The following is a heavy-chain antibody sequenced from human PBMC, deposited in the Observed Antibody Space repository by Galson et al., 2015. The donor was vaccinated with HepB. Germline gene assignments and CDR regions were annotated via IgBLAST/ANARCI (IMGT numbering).Heavy chain of an antibody. CDR1: GFTFSSYW. CDR2: INSDGSST. V-gene: IGHV3-74*01. Sequence: SLRLSCAASGFTFSSYWMHWVRQAPGKGLVWVSRINSDGSSTSYADSVKGRFTISRDNAKNTLYLQMNSLRAEDTAVYYCARGRAESYYYYGMDVWGQGTTVTVSS. J-gene: IGHJ6*02. D-gene: IGHD4/OR15-4a*01. CDR3: ARGRAESYYYYGMDV.